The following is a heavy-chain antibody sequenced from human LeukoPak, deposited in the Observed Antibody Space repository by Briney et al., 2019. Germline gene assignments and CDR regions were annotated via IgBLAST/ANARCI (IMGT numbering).Heavy chain of an antibody. J-gene: IGHJ2*01. D-gene: IGHD2-21*02. Sequence: GGSLRLSCAASGFSFSTYSMNWVRQAPGKGLEWVSSISSSSSYIYYADSVKGRFTISRDNAKNSLYLQMNSLRAKDTAVYYCARDLYCGGDCSLGYFDLWGRGTLVTVSS. CDR2: ISSSSSYI. CDR3: ARDLYCGGDCSLGYFDL. V-gene: IGHV3-21*06. CDR1: GFSFSTYS.